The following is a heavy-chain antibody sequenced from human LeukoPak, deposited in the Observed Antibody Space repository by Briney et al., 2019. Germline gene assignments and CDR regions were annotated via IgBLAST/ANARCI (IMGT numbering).Heavy chain of an antibody. Sequence: PSETLSLTCTVSGGSISSGSYYWSWIRQPAGKGLEWIGRIYTSGSTNYNPSLKSRVTISVDTSKNQFPLKLSSVTAADTAVYYCARENRGREAGVPYYFDYWGQGTLVTVSS. CDR1: GGSISSGSYY. V-gene: IGHV4-61*02. CDR3: ARENRGREAGVPYYFDY. CDR2: IYTSGST. D-gene: IGHD3-10*01. J-gene: IGHJ4*02.